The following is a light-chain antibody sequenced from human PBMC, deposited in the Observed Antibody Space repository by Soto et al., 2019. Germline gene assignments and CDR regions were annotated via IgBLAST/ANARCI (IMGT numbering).Light chain of an antibody. CDR3: QQRYSTTIT. V-gene: IGKV1-39*01. CDR1: QSISSY. CDR2: AAS. J-gene: IGKJ5*01. Sequence: DIQMPPSPSSLSAYVGDIVTITCLASQSISSYLNWYQQKPGKDPKILIYAASSLQSGVPSRFSGSGSGTDFNLTISSLQTEEFATYECQQRYSTTITFGQGTRLETK.